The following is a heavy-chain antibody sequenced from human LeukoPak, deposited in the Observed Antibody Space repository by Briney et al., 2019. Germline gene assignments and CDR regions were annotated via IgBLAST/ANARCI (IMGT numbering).Heavy chain of an antibody. Sequence: SETLSLTCAVYGGSFRGYYWSWIRQPPGKGLEWIGEINHSGSTSYNPSLKSRVTISVDTSKNQFSLKLSSVTAADTAVYYCARRYYDFWSGYLAYYYYGMDVWGQGTTVTVSS. J-gene: IGHJ6*02. D-gene: IGHD3-3*01. V-gene: IGHV4-34*01. CDR2: INHSGST. CDR1: GGSFRGYY. CDR3: ARRYYDFWSGYLAYYYYGMDV.